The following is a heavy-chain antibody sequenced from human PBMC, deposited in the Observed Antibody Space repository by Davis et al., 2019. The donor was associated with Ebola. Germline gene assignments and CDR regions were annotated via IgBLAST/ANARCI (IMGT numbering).Heavy chain of an antibody. CDR3: ARVLLWFREPVDY. CDR1: GFTFSSYW. Sequence: GESLKISCAASGFTFSSYWMSWVRQAPGKGLEWVANIKQDGSEKYYVDSVKGRFTISRDNAKNSLYLQMNSLRAEDTAVYYCARVLLWFREPVDYWGQGTLVTVSS. J-gene: IGHJ4*02. V-gene: IGHV3-7*01. D-gene: IGHD3-10*01. CDR2: IKQDGSEK.